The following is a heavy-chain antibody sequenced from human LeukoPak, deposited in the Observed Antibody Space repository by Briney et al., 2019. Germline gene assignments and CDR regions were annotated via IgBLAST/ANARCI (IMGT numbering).Heavy chain of an antibody. Sequence: SVKVSCKASGGTFSSYAISWVRQAPGQGLEWMGRIIPILGIANYAQKFQGRVTITADKSTSTAYMELSSLRSEDTAVYYCARDQRGSYFAPFDYWGQGTLVTVSS. CDR3: ARDQRGSYFAPFDY. CDR1: GGTFSSYA. J-gene: IGHJ4*02. D-gene: IGHD1-26*01. V-gene: IGHV1-69*04. CDR2: IIPILGIA.